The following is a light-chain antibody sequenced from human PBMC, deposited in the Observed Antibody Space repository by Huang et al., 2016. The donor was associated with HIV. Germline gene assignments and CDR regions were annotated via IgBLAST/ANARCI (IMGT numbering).Light chain of an antibody. CDR2: DAS. CDR1: QSVSTF. J-gene: IGKJ5*01. Sequence: DIVLTQSPATLSLSPGERATVSCRASQSVSTFVAWYQHKPGQAPRLLSFDASNRASGVPARFSGTGSGTDFTLTISSLEPSDVAVYYCQQHSYWPITFGRGTRLEI. CDR3: QQHSYWPIT. V-gene: IGKV3-11*01.